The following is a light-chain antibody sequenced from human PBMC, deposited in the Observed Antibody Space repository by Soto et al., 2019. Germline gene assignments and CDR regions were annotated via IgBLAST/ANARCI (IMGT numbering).Light chain of an antibody. CDR1: QDITDY. CDR2: GAS. CDR3: QQSYSTLWT. Sequence: DIQRTQSPTSLFASVGYRLTITFRASQDITDYLAWFKQRPGKAAKSLSYGASTLQSGVPSRFSGRGSGTDFTLTISSLKPEDFETYYCQQSYSTLWTFGQGTKVEI. V-gene: IGKV1-16*01. J-gene: IGKJ1*01.